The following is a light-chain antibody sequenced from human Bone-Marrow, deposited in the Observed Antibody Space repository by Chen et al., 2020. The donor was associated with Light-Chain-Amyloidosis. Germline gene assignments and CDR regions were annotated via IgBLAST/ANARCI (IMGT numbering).Light chain of an antibody. CDR2: RDT. J-gene: IGLJ2*01. Sequence: SYELTQPPSVSVSPGQTARITCSGDDLPTKYAYWYQQKPGQAPVLVIHRDTEMPSGISEGFSGSSSGTTATLTISGVQAEDEADYHCQSADSSGTYEVIFGGGTKLTVL. CDR1: DLPTKY. V-gene: IGLV3-25*03. CDR3: QSADSSGTYEVI.